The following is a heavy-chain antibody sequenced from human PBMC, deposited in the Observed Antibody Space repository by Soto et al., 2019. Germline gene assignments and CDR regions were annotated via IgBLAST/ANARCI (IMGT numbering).Heavy chain of an antibody. CDR3: ASYGYYYFWSGHANYGMDV. CDR2: ISAYNGNT. V-gene: IGHV1-18*01. Sequence: ASVKVSCKASGYTFTSYGISWVRQAPGQGLEWMGWISAYNGNTNYAQKLQGRVTMTTDTSTSTAYMELRSLRYDDTAVYYCASYGYYYFWSGHANYGMDVWGQGTTVTVSS. D-gene: IGHD3-3*01. J-gene: IGHJ6*02. CDR1: GYTFTSYG.